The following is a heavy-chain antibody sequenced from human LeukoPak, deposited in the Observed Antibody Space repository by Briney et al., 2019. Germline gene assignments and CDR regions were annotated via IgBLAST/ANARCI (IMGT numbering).Heavy chain of an antibody. CDR1: GGSISSGDYY. D-gene: IGHD5-18*01. CDR2: IYYSGST. J-gene: IGHJ4*02. Sequence: SETLSLTCTVSGGSISSGDYYWSWIRQPPGKGLEWIGYIYYSGSTYYNPSLKRRVTISVDTSKNQFSLKLSSVTAADTAVYYCARAPNADTAMALDYWGQGTLVTVSS. V-gene: IGHV4-30-4*01. CDR3: ARAPNADTAMALDY.